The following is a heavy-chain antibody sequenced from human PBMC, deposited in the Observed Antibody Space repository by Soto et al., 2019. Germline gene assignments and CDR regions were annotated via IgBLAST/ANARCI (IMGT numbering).Heavy chain of an antibody. D-gene: IGHD3-22*01. CDR1: GFTFDDYA. CDR2: ISWNSGSI. J-gene: IGHJ6*02. V-gene: IGHV3-9*01. CDR3: AKVDNGMDV. Sequence: GGSLRLSCAASGFTFDDYAMHWVRQAPGKGLEWVSGISWNSGSIGYADSVKGRFTISRDNAKNSLYLQMNSLRAEDTALYYCAKVDNGMDVWGQGTTVTVSS.